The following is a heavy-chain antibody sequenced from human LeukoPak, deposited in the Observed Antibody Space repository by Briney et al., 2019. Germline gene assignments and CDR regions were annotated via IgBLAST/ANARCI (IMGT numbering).Heavy chain of an antibody. Sequence: GGSLRLSCAASGFTFSSYSMNWVRQAPGKGLEWVSYISSSSSTIYYADSVKGRFTISRDNAKNSLYLQMNSLRAEDTAVYFCAKRGVVIRVILVGFHKEANYFDSWGQGALVTVSS. CDR1: GFTFSSYS. CDR3: AKRGVVIRVILVGFHKEANYFDS. V-gene: IGHV3-48*04. J-gene: IGHJ4*02. CDR2: ISSSSSTI. D-gene: IGHD3-22*01.